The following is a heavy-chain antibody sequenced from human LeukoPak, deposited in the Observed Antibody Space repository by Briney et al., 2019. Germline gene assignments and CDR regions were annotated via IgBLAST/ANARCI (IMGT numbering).Heavy chain of an antibody. J-gene: IGHJ4*01. CDR3: GGGGTIAAAGVDY. Sequence: SETLSLTCAVYGDSFTSYYWRWIRQPPGKGLEWIGQVTHGGGTNYNPSLKSRVTISADTSRNQFSLKLSSVTAADTAVYFCGGGGTIAAAGVDYWGHGTLVTVSS. CDR2: VTHGGGT. V-gene: IGHV4-34*01. D-gene: IGHD6-13*01. CDR1: GDSFTSYY.